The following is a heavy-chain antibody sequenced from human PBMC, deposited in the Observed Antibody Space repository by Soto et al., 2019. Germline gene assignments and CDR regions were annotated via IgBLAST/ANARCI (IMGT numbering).Heavy chain of an antibody. V-gene: IGHV1-18*01. Sequence: ASVKVSCKASGYTFTSYGISWVRQAPGQGLEWMGWISAYNGNTNYAQKLQGRVTMTTDTSTSTAYMELRSLRSDDTAVYYCARVVEDEKEWQQLVPYYMDVWGKGTTVTVSS. D-gene: IGHD6-13*01. CDR1: GYTFTSYG. J-gene: IGHJ6*03. CDR3: ARVVEDEKEWQQLVPYYMDV. CDR2: ISAYNGNT.